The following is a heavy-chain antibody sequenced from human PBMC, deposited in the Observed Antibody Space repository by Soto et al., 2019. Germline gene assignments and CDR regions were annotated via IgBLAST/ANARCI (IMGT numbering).Heavy chain of an antibody. CDR2: ISYDGSNK. D-gene: IGHD6-13*01. CDR3: AKGGIAAAGGAFDI. J-gene: IGHJ3*02. V-gene: IGHV3-30*18. Sequence: GGSLRLSCAASGFTFSSYGMHWVRQAPGKGLEWVAVISYDGSNKYYADSVKGRFTISRDNSKNTLYLQMNSLRAEDTAVYYCAKGGIAAAGGAFDIWGQGTMVTVSS. CDR1: GFTFSSYG.